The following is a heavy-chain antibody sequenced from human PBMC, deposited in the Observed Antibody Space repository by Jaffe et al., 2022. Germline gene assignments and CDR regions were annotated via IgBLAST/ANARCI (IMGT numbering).Heavy chain of an antibody. J-gene: IGHJ4*02. Sequence: QVQLQESGPGLVKPSETLSLTCAVSGYSISSGYYWGWIRQPPGKGLEWIGSIYHSGSTYYNPSLKSRVTISVDTSKNQFSLKLSSVTAADTAVYYCARDSSYGSGSYYSNFDYWGQGTLVTVSS. D-gene: IGHD3-10*01. V-gene: IGHV4-38-2*02. CDR2: IYHSGST. CDR3: ARDSSYGSGSYYSNFDY. CDR1: GYSISSGYY.